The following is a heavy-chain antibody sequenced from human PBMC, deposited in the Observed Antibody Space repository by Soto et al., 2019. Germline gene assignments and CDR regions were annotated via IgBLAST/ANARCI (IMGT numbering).Heavy chain of an antibody. CDR1: GGSISSYY. D-gene: IGHD2-15*01. CDR2: IYYSGST. CDR3: ARDAPSATGPPWYFDL. V-gene: IGHV4-59*01. J-gene: IGHJ2*01. Sequence: QVQLQESGPGLVKPSETLSLTCTVSGGSISSYYWSWIRQPPGKGLEWIGYIYYSGSTNYNPSLKSRVTISVDTSKNQFSLKLSSVTAADTAVYYCARDAPSATGPPWYFDLWGRGTLVTVSS.